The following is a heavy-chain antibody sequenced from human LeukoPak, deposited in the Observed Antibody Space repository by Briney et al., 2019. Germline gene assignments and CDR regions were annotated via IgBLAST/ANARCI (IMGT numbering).Heavy chain of an antibody. J-gene: IGHJ4*02. V-gene: IGHV3-7*01. CDR1: GFTVSSDY. Sequence: PGGSLRLSCAASGFTVSSDYMSWVRQAPGKGLEWVANIKQDGSEEYYVDSVKGRFTISRDNAKNSLYLQMNSLRGEDTAMYYCARWANTIDYWGQGAQVTVSS. CDR3: ARWANTIDY. CDR2: IKQDGSEE.